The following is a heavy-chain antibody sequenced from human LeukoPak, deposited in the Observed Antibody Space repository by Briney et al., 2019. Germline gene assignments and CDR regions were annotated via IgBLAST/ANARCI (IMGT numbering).Heavy chain of an antibody. V-gene: IGHV4-59*01. Sequence: SETVSLTCTVSGGSISSYYWSWIRQPPGKGLEWIGYIYYSGSTNYNPSLKSRVTISVDTSKNQFSLKLSSVIAADTAVYYCARLLVSVVWDAFDIWGQGTMVTVSS. D-gene: IGHD2-15*01. CDR1: GGSISSYY. CDR2: IYYSGST. CDR3: ARLLVSVVWDAFDI. J-gene: IGHJ3*02.